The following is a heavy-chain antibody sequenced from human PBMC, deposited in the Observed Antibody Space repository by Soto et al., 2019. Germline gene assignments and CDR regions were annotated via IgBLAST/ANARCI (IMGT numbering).Heavy chain of an antibody. CDR2: TYYRSKWYN. D-gene: IGHD3-16*01. V-gene: IGHV6-1*01. CDR3: ARGLRRRWRDFDAFDI. J-gene: IGHJ3*02. Sequence: SQTLSLTCAISGDSVSSNSAAWNWIRQSPSRGLEWLGRTYYRSKWYNDYTISVKSRITINPDTSKNQYSLKLKSVTPEDIVVYYCARGLRRRWRDFDAFDIWGQGTMVTVSS. CDR1: GDSVSSNSAA.